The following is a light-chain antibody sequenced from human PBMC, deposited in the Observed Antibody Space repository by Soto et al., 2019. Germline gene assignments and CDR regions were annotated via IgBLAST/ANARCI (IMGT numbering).Light chain of an antibody. J-gene: IGKJ1*01. CDR1: QGIGNF. V-gene: IGKV1-27*01. Sequence: DIQMTQSPSSLSASVGDRVTITCRASQGIGNFLAWYQQKPGTVPKLLIYAASILQSGVPSRFSGSGSGTDFALTISSLQPEDVATYYCQKYDSPPRTFAQGTKVDIK. CDR3: QKYDSPPRT. CDR2: AAS.